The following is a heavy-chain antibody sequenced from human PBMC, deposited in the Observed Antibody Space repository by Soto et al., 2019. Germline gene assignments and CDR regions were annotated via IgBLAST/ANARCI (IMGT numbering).Heavy chain of an antibody. J-gene: IGHJ3*02. CDR2: IIPILGIA. D-gene: IGHD2-15*01. V-gene: IGHV1-69*08. CDR1: GGTFSSYT. Sequence: HVQLVQSGAEGKKPGSSVKVSCKASGGTFSSYTISWVRHAPGQGLYWMGRIIPILGIANYAQKFQGRVTITADKSTSTAYMELSSLRSEDTAVYYCARENIVVVVAATPGDAFDIWGQGTMVTVSS. CDR3: ARENIVVVVAATPGDAFDI.